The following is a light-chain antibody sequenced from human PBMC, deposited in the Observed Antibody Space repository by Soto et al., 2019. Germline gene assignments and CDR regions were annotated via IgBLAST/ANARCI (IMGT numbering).Light chain of an antibody. Sequence: QSVLTQPPSASGTPGQRVTISCSGSSSNIGSNYVYWYQQLPGTAPKLLIYSNNQRPSGVPDRFSGSKSGTSASLAISGLQPEDEAEYYCAAWDDSLNGVVFGGGTKVTVL. CDR2: SNN. V-gene: IGLV1-44*01. J-gene: IGLJ2*01. CDR3: AAWDDSLNGVV. CDR1: SSNIGSNY.